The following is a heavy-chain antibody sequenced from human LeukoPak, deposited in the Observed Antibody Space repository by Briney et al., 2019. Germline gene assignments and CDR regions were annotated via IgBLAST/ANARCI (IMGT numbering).Heavy chain of an antibody. CDR1: GGTFSSYA. Sequence: SVKVSCKASGGTFSSYAISWVRQAPGQGLEWVGRIIPILGIANYAQKFQGRVTNTADRSTSTAYMELSSLRSEDTAVYYCARDGIAVAGTFDYWGQGTLVTVSS. CDR2: IIPILGIA. J-gene: IGHJ4*02. D-gene: IGHD6-19*01. V-gene: IGHV1-69*04. CDR3: ARDGIAVAGTFDY.